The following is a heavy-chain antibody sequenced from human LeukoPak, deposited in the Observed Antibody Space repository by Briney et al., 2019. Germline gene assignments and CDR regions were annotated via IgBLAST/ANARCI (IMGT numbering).Heavy chain of an antibody. CDR1: GGSISSGSYY. CDR3: ARARWGYQLLSSPFDY. Sequence: SETLSLTCTVSGGSISSGSYYWSWIRQPAGKGLEWIGRIYTSGSTNYNPSLKSRVTISVDTSKNQFSLKLSSVTAADTAVYYCARARWGYQLLSSPFDYWGQGTLVTVSS. CDR2: IYTSGST. D-gene: IGHD2-2*01. J-gene: IGHJ4*02. V-gene: IGHV4-61*02.